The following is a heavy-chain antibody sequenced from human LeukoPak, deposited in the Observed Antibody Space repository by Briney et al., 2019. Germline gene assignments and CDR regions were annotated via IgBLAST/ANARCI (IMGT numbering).Heavy chain of an antibody. CDR2: ISWNSGSI. CDR3: AKDAHWGNQGGLDY. Sequence: PGRSLRLSCAASGFTFDDYAMHWVRQAPGKGLEWVSGISWNSGSIGYADSVKGRFTISRDNAKNSLYLQMNSLRAEDTALYYCAKDAHWGNQGGLDYWGQGTLVTVSS. CDR1: GFTFDDYA. V-gene: IGHV3-9*01. J-gene: IGHJ4*02. D-gene: IGHD7-27*01.